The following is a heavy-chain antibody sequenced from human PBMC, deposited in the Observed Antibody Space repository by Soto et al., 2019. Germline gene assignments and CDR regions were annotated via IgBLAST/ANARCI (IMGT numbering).Heavy chain of an antibody. Sequence: QVQLVQSGAEVKKPGASVKVSCKASGYTFISYDINWVRQATGQGLEWMGWMNPNPGDTGYAQKFQGRVTMTRNASINTANLELSSLRSDDTAVYFCARGDGYSFDYWGQGTLVTVSS. CDR2: MNPNPGDT. D-gene: IGHD4-4*01. CDR1: GYTFISYD. CDR3: ARGDGYSFDY. J-gene: IGHJ4*02. V-gene: IGHV1-8*01.